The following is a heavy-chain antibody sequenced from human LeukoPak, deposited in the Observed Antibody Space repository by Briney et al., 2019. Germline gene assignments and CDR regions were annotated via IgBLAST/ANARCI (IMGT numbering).Heavy chain of an antibody. J-gene: IGHJ4*02. CDR1: GCTFTSYD. CDR2: MNPNSGNT. D-gene: IGHD6-13*01. V-gene: IGHV1-8*01. Sequence: GASVKVSCKASGCTFTSYDINWVRQATGQGLEWMGWMNPNSGNTGYAQKFQGRIIVSRNTSISTAYMELSSLTSEDTAIYYCARIAAAGNRRLNYWGQGTLVTVAS. CDR3: ARIAAAGNRRLNY.